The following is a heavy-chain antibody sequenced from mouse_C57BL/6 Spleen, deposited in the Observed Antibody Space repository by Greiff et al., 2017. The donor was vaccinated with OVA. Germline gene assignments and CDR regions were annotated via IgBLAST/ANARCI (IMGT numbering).Heavy chain of an antibody. CDR3: ARSGYYGSSHHWYFDV. Sequence: QVQLQQSGAELVRPGSSVKLSCKASGYTFTSYWMHWARQGPIQGLEWIGNIDPSASETHYNQKFRDKATLTVDKSSSTAYMQLSSLTSEDSAVYYCARSGYYGSSHHWYFDVWGTGTTVTVSS. D-gene: IGHD1-1*01. CDR2: IDPSASET. CDR1: GYTFTSYW. J-gene: IGHJ1*03. V-gene: IGHV1-52*01.